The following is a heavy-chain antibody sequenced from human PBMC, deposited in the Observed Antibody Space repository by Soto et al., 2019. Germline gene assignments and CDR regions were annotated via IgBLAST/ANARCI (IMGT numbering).Heavy chain of an antibody. CDR1: GYTFSNYG. D-gene: IGHD2-15*01. CDR3: ARGVAVIAATPPQENNWFDP. Sequence: QVHLVQSVAEVKKPGASVKVSCKASGYTFSNYGITWVRQAPGQGLEWMGWISAYNGATSYAQKFQGRVTMTTDTSTTTAYMELRRLTSDDTALYFCARGVAVIAATPPQENNWFDPWGQGTLVTVSS. CDR2: ISAYNGAT. V-gene: IGHV1-18*01. J-gene: IGHJ5*02.